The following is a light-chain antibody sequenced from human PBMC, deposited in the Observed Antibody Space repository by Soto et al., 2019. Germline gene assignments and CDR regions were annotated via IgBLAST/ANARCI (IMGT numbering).Light chain of an antibody. CDR3: QQCNNWPTT. V-gene: IGKV3D-15*01. J-gene: IGKJ5*01. Sequence: EIVMTQSPATLSVSPGDRATLSCRASQSVGDNLAWYQQKPGQAPRLLLFAASTRATGVPARFSGSGSGTDFTLTISSLQSEDFAVYFCQQCNNWPTTFGHGTRLET. CDR2: AAS. CDR1: QSVGDN.